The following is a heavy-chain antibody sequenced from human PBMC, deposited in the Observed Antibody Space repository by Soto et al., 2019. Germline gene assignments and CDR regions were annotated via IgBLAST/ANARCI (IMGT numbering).Heavy chain of an antibody. J-gene: IGHJ3*02. CDR1: GYSFTSYW. CDR3: ARHRGGGYYYDSSGLGAFDI. Sequence: PGESLKISCKGSGYSFTSYWIGLVRQMPGKVLEWMGIIHPGGSDTRYSPSFQGQVTISADKSISTAYLQWSSLKASDTALYYCARHRGGGYYYDSSGLGAFDIWGQGAMVTVSS. CDR2: IHPGGSDT. V-gene: IGHV5-51*01. D-gene: IGHD3-22*01.